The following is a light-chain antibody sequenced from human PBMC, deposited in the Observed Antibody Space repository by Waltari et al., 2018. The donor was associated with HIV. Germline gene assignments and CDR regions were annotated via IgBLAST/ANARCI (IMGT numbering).Light chain of an antibody. CDR2: SNN. V-gene: IGLV1-44*01. Sequence: QSVLTQPPSASGTPWQRVTISCSGSSSSIGNYTINWYRQLPGMAPKLLIYSNNQRPSGVPDRFSGSKSGTSASLAISGLQSEDEADYSCSTWDASLNGWVFGGGTKLTVL. CDR1: SSSIGNYT. CDR3: STWDASLNGWV. J-gene: IGLJ3*02.